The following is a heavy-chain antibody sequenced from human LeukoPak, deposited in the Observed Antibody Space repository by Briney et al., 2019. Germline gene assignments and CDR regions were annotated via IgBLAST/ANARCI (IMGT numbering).Heavy chain of an antibody. Sequence: GGSLRLSCAASGFTFSSYWMHWVRQAPGKGLVWVSRINSDGSSTSYAESVKGRFTISRENAKKTLYLQMNSLRAEDTAVYYCARDLSSGYLFDYWGQGTLVTVSS. CDR1: GFTFSSYW. CDR2: INSDGSST. V-gene: IGHV3-74*01. CDR3: ARDLSSGYLFDY. D-gene: IGHD3-22*01. J-gene: IGHJ4*02.